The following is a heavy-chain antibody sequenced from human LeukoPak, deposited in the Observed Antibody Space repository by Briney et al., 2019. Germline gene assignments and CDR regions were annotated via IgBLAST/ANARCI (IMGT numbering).Heavy chain of an antibody. CDR2: INHSGST. CDR3: ARTEFITARSKTTRRKTWFDP. V-gene: IGHV4-34*01. CDR1: VGSFSGYY. J-gene: IGHJ5*02. D-gene: IGHD6-6*01. Sequence: SETLSLTCAVYVGSFSGYYWSWIRQPPGKGLECIGEINHSGSTNYNPSLTSRVTLSVDTAKNQFSLKLSSVTGAGTGVYYCARTEFITARSKTTRRKTWFDPGSQGTLVTVSS.